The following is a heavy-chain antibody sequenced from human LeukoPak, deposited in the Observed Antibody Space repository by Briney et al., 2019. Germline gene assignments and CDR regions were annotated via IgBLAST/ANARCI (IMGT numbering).Heavy chain of an antibody. Sequence: GRSLRLSCAASGFTFSSYGMHWVRQAPGKGLEWVAVISYDGSNKYYADSVKGRFTISRDNAKNSLYLQMNSLRGEDTAVYYCARDRGIVGPTGYYFDYWGQGTLVTVSS. J-gene: IGHJ4*02. V-gene: IGHV3-30*03. CDR1: GFTFSSYG. CDR2: ISYDGSNK. D-gene: IGHD1-26*01. CDR3: ARDRGIVGPTGYYFDY.